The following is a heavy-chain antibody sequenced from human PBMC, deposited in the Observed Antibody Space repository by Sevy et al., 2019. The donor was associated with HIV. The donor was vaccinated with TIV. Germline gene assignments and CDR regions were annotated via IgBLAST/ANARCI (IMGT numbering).Heavy chain of an antibody. D-gene: IGHD3-22*01. CDR1: GFTFSNYA. CDR2: ISYDGSNK. J-gene: IGHJ4*02. Sequence: GGSLRLSCSASGFTFSNYAMHWVRQAPGKGLEWVGFISYDGSNKYYADSVKGRFTISRDNGNNTLYLQMNSLGAEDTAVYYWAEGFRGLLITTIDYWGQGTLVTVSS. CDR3: AEGFRGLLITTIDY. V-gene: IGHV3-30*18.